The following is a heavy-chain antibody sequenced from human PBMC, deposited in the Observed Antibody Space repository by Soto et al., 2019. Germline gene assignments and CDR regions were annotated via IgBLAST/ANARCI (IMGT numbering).Heavy chain of an antibody. J-gene: IGHJ5*01. CDR2: IYKSATT. CDR1: GDSISNLDYF. D-gene: IGHD7-27*01. Sequence: SETLSLTCSVSGDSISNLDYFWAWIRQPPGQALEYIGYIYKSATTYYNPSFESRVAISVDTSKSQFSLNVTPVTAADTAVYFCARGRYCLTGRCFPNWFDSWGQGALVTVSS. CDR3: ARGRYCLTGRCFPNWFDS. V-gene: IGHV4-30-4*01.